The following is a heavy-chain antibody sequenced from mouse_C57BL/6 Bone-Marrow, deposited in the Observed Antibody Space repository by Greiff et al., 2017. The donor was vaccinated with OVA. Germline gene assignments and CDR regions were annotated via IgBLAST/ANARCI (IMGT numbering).Heavy chain of an antibody. D-gene: IGHD3-3*01. J-gene: IGHJ3*01. CDR3: ARGGLGAY. CDR1: GYTFTSYG. CDR2: IYPRSGNT. V-gene: IGHV1-81*01. Sequence: VKLVESGAELARPGASVKLSCKASGYTFTSYGISWVKQRTGQGLEWIGEIYPRSGNTYYNEKFKGKATLTADKSSSTAYMELRSLTSEDSAVYFCARGGLGAYWGQGTLVTVSA.